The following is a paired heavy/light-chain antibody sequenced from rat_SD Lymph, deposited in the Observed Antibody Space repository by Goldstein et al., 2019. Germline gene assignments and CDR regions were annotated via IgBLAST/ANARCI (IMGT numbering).Light chain of an antibody. Sequence: DIQMTQSPSSLPASLGDRVTITCRASQDIGNYLRWFQQKPGKSPRLMIYGATNLANGVPSRFSGSRSGSDYSLTINSLESEDMAIYYCLQHNEYYTFGAGTKLELK. CDR2: GAT. CDR1: QDIGNY. J-gene: IGKJ2-3*01. V-gene: IGKV14S18*01. CDR3: LQHNEYYT.
Heavy chain of an antibody. J-gene: IGHJ3*01. D-gene: IGHD3-5*01. Sequence: EVQLVESGGGLVQPGRSLKLSCVASGFTFNNYWMTWIRQAPGKGLEWVASITNTGGSTYYPDSVKGRFTISRDNAKSTLYLQMNSLRSEDTATYYCTRDLKAYWGQGTLVTVSS. CDR1: GFTFNNYW. CDR2: ITNTGGST. CDR3: TRDLKAY. V-gene: IGHV5-31*01.